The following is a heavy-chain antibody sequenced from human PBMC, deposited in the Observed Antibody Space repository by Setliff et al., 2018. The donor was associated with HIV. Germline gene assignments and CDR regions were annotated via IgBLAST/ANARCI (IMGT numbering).Heavy chain of an antibody. CDR3: ATVHQYDVYVQIRAFDI. V-gene: IGHV4-31*03. J-gene: IGHJ3*02. D-gene: IGHD3-3*01. Sequence: ASETLSLTCTVSGGSISSAYYYWSWIRQFPGKGLEWIGYISYSGLTYYNPSLKSRPTISGDTSQNQFSLQLTSVTTADTAVYYCATVHQYDVYVQIRAFDIWGQGTMVTVSS. CDR2: ISYSGLT. CDR1: GGSISSAYYY.